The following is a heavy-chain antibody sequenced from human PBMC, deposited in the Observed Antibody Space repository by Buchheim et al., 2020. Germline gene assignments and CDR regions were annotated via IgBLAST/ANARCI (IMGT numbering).Heavy chain of an antibody. V-gene: IGHV4-34*01. CDR2: INHSGST. D-gene: IGHD3-22*01. CDR1: GGSFSGYY. Sequence: QVQLQQWGAGLLKPSETLSLTCAVYGGSFSGYYWSWIRQPPGKGLEWIGDINHSGSTNYNPSLKSRVTITVDPSKNQFSLKLSSVTAADTAVYYCARDTYYYDSSGYYYSLYYYYGMDVWGQGTT. CDR3: ARDTYYYDSSGYYYSLYYYYGMDV. J-gene: IGHJ6*02.